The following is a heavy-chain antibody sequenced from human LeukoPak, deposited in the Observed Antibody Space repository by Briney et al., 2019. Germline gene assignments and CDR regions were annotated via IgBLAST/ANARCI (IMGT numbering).Heavy chain of an antibody. CDR1: GFTFSSYA. CDR3: ARGGGLLYYYGMDV. Sequence: GGSLRLSCAASGFTFSSYAMHWVRQAPGKGMEWVAVISYDGSNKYYADSVKGRFTISRDNSKNTLYLQMNSLRAEDTAVYYCARGGGLLYYYGMDVWGQGTTVTVSS. V-gene: IGHV3-30*04. CDR2: ISYDGSNK. D-gene: IGHD3-16*01. J-gene: IGHJ6*02.